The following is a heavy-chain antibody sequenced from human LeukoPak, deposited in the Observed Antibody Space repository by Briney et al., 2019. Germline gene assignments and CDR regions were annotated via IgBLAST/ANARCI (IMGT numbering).Heavy chain of an antibody. V-gene: IGHV1-2*06. Sequence: ASVKVSCKASGYTFTGYYMHWVRQAPGQGLEWMGRINPNSGGTNYAQKFQGRVTMTRDTSTSTVYMELSSLRSEDTAVYYCARATQIRDYSSNYWGQGTLVTVSS. CDR1: GYTFTGYY. J-gene: IGHJ4*02. D-gene: IGHD4-11*01. CDR2: INPNSGGT. CDR3: ARATQIRDYSSNY.